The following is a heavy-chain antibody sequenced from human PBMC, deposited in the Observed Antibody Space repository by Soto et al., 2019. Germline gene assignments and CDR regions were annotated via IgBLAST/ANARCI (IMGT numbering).Heavy chain of an antibody. D-gene: IGHD3-10*01. V-gene: IGHV4-34*01. CDR1: GGSFSGYY. CDR3: ARARGSSGRYYYYYMDV. Sequence: PSETLSLTCAVYGGSFSGYYWSWIRQPPGKGLKWIGEINHSGSTNYNPSLKSRVTISVDTSKNQFSLKLSSVTAADTAVYYCARARGSSGRYYYYYMDVWGKGTTVTVSS. CDR2: INHSGST. J-gene: IGHJ6*03.